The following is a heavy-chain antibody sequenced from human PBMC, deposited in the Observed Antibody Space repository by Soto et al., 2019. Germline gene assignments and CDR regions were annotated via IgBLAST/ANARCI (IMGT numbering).Heavy chain of an antibody. D-gene: IGHD5-18*01. J-gene: IGHJ6*03. CDR3: ARDTQLWSPPDPPTLLYYYMDV. Sequence: GASVKVSCKASGGTFSCYAISWVRQAPGQGLEWMGRIIPILGIANYAQKFQGRVTITADKSTSTAYMELSSLRSEDTAVYYCARDTQLWSPPDPPTLLYYYMDVWGKRTTVTVSS. CDR1: GGTFSCYA. V-gene: IGHV1-69*04. CDR2: IIPILGIA.